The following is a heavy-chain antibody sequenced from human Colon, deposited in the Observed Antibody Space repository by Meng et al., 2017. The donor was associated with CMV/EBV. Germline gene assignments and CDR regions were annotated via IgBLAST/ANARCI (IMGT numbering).Heavy chain of an antibody. CDR2: ISYDGSNK. J-gene: IGHJ4*02. D-gene: IGHD1-26*01. Sequence: GGSLRLSCAASGFTFSSYAMHWVRQAPGKGLEWVAVISYDGSNKYYADSVKGRFTISRDNSKNTLYLQMNSLRAEDTAVYHCTHSGSYYGLYYFDYWGQGTLVTVSS. V-gene: IGHV3-30-3*01. CDR1: GFTFSSYA. CDR3: THSGSYYGLYYFDY.